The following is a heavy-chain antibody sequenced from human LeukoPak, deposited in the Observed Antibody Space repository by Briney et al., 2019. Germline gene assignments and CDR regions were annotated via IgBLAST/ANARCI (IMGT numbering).Heavy chain of an antibody. CDR1: GGSLSSYY. CDR2: IYTSGST. CDR3: AREPPTYYDFWSGYFPMYYFDY. V-gene: IGHV4-4*07. Sequence: SETLSLTCTVSGGSLSSYYWSWIRQPAGKGLEWIGRIYTSGSTNYNPSLKSRVTMSVDTSKNQSSLKLSSVTAADTAVYYCAREPPTYYDFWSGYFPMYYFDYWGQGTLVTVSS. D-gene: IGHD3-3*01. J-gene: IGHJ4*02.